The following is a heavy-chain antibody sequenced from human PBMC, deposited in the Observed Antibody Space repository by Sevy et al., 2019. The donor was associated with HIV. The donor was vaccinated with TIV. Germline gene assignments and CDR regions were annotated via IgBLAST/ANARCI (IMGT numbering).Heavy chain of an antibody. Sequence: GGSLRLSCAASGFIFSTYGIHWVRQAPGKGLEWVAVISFYGSDKYYADSVRGRFTISRDNSKNTLYLQMNSLRVEDTAIYYCAKMQGGSYNYYGMDVWGQGTTVTVSS. D-gene: IGHD1-26*01. CDR3: AKMQGGSYNYYGMDV. V-gene: IGHV3-30*18. CDR2: ISFYGSDK. J-gene: IGHJ6*02. CDR1: GFIFSTYG.